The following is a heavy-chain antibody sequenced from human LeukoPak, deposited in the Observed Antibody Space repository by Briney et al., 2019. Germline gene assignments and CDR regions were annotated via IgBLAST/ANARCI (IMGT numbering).Heavy chain of an antibody. D-gene: IGHD5-12*01. Sequence: SETLSLTCTVSGGSISSGSYYWSWIRQPAGKGLEWIGRIYTSGSTNYNPSLKSRVTISVDTSKNQFSLKLSSVTAADTAVYYCARGKSGYDSLGVLAGFYYFDYWGQGTLVTVSS. J-gene: IGHJ4*02. CDR2: IYTSGST. V-gene: IGHV4-61*02. CDR1: GGSISSGSYY. CDR3: ARGKSGYDSLGVLAGFYYFDY.